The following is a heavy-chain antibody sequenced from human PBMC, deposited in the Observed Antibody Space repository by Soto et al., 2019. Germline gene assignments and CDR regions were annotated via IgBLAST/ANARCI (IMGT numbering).Heavy chain of an antibody. CDR2: INPSGGST. Sequence: ASVKASCKASGYTFTSYYMHWVRQAPGQGLEWMGIINPSGGSTSDAQKFQGRVPMTRGTSTRTVYLELSSLRSEDTAVYYCARAGSGYDLRDYYYYYGMYVWGAGTTVPVYS. V-gene: IGHV1-46*01. J-gene: IGHJ6*04. CDR3: ARAGSGYDLRDYYYYYGMYV. D-gene: IGHD5-12*01. CDR1: GYTFTSYY.